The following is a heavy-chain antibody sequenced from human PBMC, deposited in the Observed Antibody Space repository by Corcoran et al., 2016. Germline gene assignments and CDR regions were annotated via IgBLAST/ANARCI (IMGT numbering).Heavy chain of an antibody. V-gene: IGHV1-2*02. J-gene: IGHJ4*02. CDR2: INPNSGGT. D-gene: IGHD2-2*01. CDR3: ARGNIVVGPAAPGADVKPIDY. CDR1: GYTFTGYY. Sequence: QVQLVQSGAEVKKPGASVKVSCKASGYTFTGYYMHWVRQAPGQGLEWMGWINPNSGGTNYAQKFQGRVTMTRDTSISTAYMELRRLRSEDTAVHYCARGNIVVGPAAPGADVKPIDYWGQGTRVTVSS.